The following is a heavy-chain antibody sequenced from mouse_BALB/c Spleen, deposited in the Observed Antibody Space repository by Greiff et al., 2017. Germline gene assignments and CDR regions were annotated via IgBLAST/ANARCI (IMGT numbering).Heavy chain of an antibody. CDR2: ISYSGST. CDR1: GDSINSGY. Sequence: VQLKQSGPSLVKPSQTLSLTCSVTGDSINSGYWNWIRKFPGNKLEYMGYISYSGSTYYNPSLKSRISITRDTSKNQYYLQLNSVTTEDTATYYCARSYYYGSSPMDYWGQGTSVTVSS. J-gene: IGHJ4*01. V-gene: IGHV3-8*02. CDR3: ARSYYYGSSPMDY. D-gene: IGHD1-1*01.